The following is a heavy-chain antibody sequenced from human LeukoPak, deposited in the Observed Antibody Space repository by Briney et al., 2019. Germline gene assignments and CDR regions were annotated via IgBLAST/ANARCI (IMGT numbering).Heavy chain of an antibody. CDR2: IIPIFGTA. CDR1: GGTFSSYA. Sequence: ASVKVSCKASGGTFSSYAISWVRQAPGQGLEWMGGIIPIFGTANYAQKFQGRVTITADESTSTADMELSSLRSEDTAVYYCATVVATTDTGYHYYMDVWGKGTTVTVSS. V-gene: IGHV1-69*13. CDR3: ATVVATTDTGYHYYMDV. D-gene: IGHD5-12*01. J-gene: IGHJ6*03.